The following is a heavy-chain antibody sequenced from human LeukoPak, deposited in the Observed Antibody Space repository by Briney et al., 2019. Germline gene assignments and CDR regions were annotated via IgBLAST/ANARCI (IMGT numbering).Heavy chain of an antibody. D-gene: IGHD2-2*01. V-gene: IGHV1-2*02. Sequence: AAVKVSCKASGYTFTGYYMHWVRQAPGQGLEWMGWINLKNGGTNYAQMFQGRVTMTRDTSVTTVYMDLSSLRSDDTAIYYCARGGSRETFDSWGHGTLVTVSS. CDR1: GYTFTGYY. CDR2: INLKNGGT. J-gene: IGHJ5*01. CDR3: ARGGSRETFDS.